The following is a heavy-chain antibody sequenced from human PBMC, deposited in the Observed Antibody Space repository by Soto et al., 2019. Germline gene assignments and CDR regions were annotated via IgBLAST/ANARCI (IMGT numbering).Heavy chain of an antibody. CDR2: ISYEGNSK. V-gene: IGHV3-30*03. CDR3: ARDRDYYDSSGYDAFDI. D-gene: IGHD3-22*01. Sequence: PGGSLRLSCAASGFTFSSYAMHWVRQAPGKGLEWVAIISYEGNSKYYANSVKGRFTISRDNSRNTLYLQLNSLRAEDTSVYYCARDRDYYDSSGYDAFDIWGQGTMVTVSS. J-gene: IGHJ3*02. CDR1: GFTFSSYA.